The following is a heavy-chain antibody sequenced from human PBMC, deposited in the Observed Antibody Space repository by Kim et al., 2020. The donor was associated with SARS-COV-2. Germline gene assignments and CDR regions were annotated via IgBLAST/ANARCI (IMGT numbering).Heavy chain of an antibody. CDR3: ARVMDYYDSSGYQDAFDI. CDR1: GDSVSSNSAA. D-gene: IGHD3-22*01. V-gene: IGHV6-1*01. J-gene: IGHJ3*02. Sequence: SQTLSLTCAISGDSVSSNSAAWNWIRQSPSRGLEWLGRTYYRSKWYNDYAVSVKSRITINPDTSKNQFSLQLNSVTPEDTAVYYCARVMDYYDSSGYQDAFDIWGQGTMVTVSS. CDR2: TYYRSKWYN.